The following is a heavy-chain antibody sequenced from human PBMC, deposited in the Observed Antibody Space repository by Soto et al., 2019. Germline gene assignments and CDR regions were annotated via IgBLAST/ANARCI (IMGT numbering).Heavy chain of an antibody. CDR2: ISAHNGNT. Sequence: ASVKVSCKASGYTFTSYGISWVRQAPGQGLEWMGWISAHNGNTNYAQKLQGRVTMTTDTSTSTAYMELRSLRSDDTAVYYCARDAGYCSGGSCYSRCDYWGQGTLVTVSS. V-gene: IGHV1-18*04. D-gene: IGHD2-15*01. J-gene: IGHJ4*02. CDR3: ARDAGYCSGGSCYSRCDY. CDR1: GYTFTSYG.